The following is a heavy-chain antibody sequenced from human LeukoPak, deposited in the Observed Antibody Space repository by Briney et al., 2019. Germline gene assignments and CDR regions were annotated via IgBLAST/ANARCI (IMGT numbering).Heavy chain of an antibody. CDR1: GGSISSYY. Sequence: SETLSLTCTVSGGSISSYYWSWIRQPPGKGLEWIGYIYYSGSTSSNPSLKSRVTISVDTSKNQFFLKLSSVTAADTAVYYCARDTYYYDSSGYSQLDYWGQGTLVTVSS. J-gene: IGHJ4*02. CDR2: IYYSGST. V-gene: IGHV4-59*01. D-gene: IGHD3-22*01. CDR3: ARDTYYYDSSGYSQLDY.